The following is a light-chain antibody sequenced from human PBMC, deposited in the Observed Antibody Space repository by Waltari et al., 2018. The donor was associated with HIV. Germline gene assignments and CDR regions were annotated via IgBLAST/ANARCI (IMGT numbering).Light chain of an antibody. CDR2: KAS. CDR1: QHISTW. J-gene: IGKJ1*01. V-gene: IGKV1-5*03. CDR3: QHYNFWPYA. Sequence: DIQMTQSPSTLSASVGDRVTIPCRAIQHISTWVAWFQKKPGKAPKTLIYKASELEIGVPSRFSGSGSGTEFTLTISDLHPDDFATYFCQHYNFWPYAFGQGTKVEI.